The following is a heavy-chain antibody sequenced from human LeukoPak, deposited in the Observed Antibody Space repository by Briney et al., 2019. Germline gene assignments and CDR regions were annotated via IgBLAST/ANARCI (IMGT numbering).Heavy chain of an antibody. D-gene: IGHD6-13*01. CDR3: ARHSSSWSLFDY. CDR2: INHSGST. Sequence: PSETLSLTCAVYGGSFSGYYWSWIRQPPGKGLEWIGEINHSGSTNYNPSLKSRVTISVDTSKNQFSLKLSSVTAADTAVYYCARHSSSWSLFDYWGQGTLVTVSS. CDR1: GGSFSGYY. V-gene: IGHV4-34*01. J-gene: IGHJ4*02.